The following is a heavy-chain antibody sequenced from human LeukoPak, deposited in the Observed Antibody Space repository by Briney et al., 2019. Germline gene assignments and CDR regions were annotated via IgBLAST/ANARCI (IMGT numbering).Heavy chain of an antibody. V-gene: IGHV3-7*05. Sequence: PGGSLRLSCGASGFTFSSHWMSWGRQAPGKGLEWVANINQDGSEKYYVDSVKGRFTISRDNAKNSLYLQMNSLRAEDAAVYYCARARGMDDWGQGTTVTVSS. J-gene: IGHJ6*02. CDR2: INQDGSEK. CDR1: GFTFSSHW. CDR3: ARARGMDD.